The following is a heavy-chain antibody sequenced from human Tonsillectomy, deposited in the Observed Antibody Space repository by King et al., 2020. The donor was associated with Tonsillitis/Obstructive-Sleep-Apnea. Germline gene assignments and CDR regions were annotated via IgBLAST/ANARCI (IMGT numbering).Heavy chain of an antibody. J-gene: IGHJ3*02. V-gene: IGHV2-5*02. CDR2: IYWDDDK. Sequence: TLQESGPALVKPTQTLTLTCTFSGFSLSTGGVGVGWIRQPPGKALEWLALIYWDDDKCYSPSLKSRLTITKDTSKNQVVLTMTNMDPVDTATYYCTRGSYDSDAFDIWGQGTMVTVSS. CDR3: TRGSYDSDAFDI. CDR1: GFSLSTGGVG. D-gene: IGHD3-10*01.